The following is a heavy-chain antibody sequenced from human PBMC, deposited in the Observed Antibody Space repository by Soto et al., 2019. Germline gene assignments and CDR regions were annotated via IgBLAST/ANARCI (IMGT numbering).Heavy chain of an antibody. CDR1: GGSFSGYY. CDR3: ARVRGYYGSGSRLNWFDH. Sequence: QVQLQQWGAGLLKPSETLSLTCAVYGGSFSGYYWSWIRQPPGKGLEWIGEINHSGSTNYNPSLKRRATRSEDTCKNQFTLKLSSVTAADTAVYYCARVRGYYGSGSRLNWFDHWGQGTLVTVSS. J-gene: IGHJ5*02. CDR2: INHSGST. D-gene: IGHD3-10*01. V-gene: IGHV4-34*01.